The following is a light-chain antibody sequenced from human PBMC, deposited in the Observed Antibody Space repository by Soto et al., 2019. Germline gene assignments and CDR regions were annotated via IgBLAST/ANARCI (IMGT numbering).Light chain of an antibody. J-gene: IGLJ7*01. CDR3: VLHMGRGISV. CDR1: SGSVSTSHF. Sequence: QTVVTQEPSLSVSPGGKVTLTCGLNSGSVSTSHFASWYQQTPGQAPRTLISTTNTRSAGVPDRFSGSILGNKAALTITGAQVEDESDYYCVLHMGRGISVFGGGTQLTVL. CDR2: TTN. V-gene: IGLV8-61*01.